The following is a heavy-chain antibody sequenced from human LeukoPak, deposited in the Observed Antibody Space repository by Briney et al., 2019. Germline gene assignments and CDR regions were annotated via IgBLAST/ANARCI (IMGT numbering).Heavy chain of an antibody. J-gene: IGHJ4*02. Sequence: SETLSLTCTVSGGSISSSSYYWGWIRQPPGKGLEWIGSTYYSGSTYYNPSLKSRVTISVDTSKNQFSLKLSSVTAADTAVYYCASRTVSSWYYFDYWGQGTLVTVSS. CDR3: ASRTVSSWYYFDY. V-gene: IGHV4-39*01. CDR1: GGSISSSSYY. D-gene: IGHD6-13*01. CDR2: TYYSGST.